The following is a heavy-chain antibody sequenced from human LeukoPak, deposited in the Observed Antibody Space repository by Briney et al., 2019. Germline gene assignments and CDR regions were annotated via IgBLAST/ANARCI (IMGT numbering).Heavy chain of an antibody. Sequence: GESLRISCKGSGYSFTSYWIGWVRQMPGKGLEWMGIIYPGDSDTRYSPSFQGQVTISADKSISTAYLQWSSLKASDTAMYYCARGGSSSSPRYYYYYMDVWGKGTTVTVSS. CDR3: ARGGSSSSPRYYYYYMDV. D-gene: IGHD6-6*01. J-gene: IGHJ6*03. V-gene: IGHV5-51*01. CDR2: IYPGDSDT. CDR1: GYSFTSYW.